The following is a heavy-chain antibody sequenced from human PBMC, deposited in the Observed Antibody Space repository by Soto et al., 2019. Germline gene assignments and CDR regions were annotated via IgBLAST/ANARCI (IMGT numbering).Heavy chain of an antibody. Sequence: SETLSLTCTVSGGSIIRYYWSWIRQPPGKGLEWIGYIYYSGRTTYNPSLKSRVTISLDTSKNQFSLKLSSVTAADTALYYCARGNYYDSSGYYIDYWGQGTLVTV. V-gene: IGHV4-59*01. CDR3: ARGNYYDSSGYYIDY. CDR2: IYYSGRT. J-gene: IGHJ4*02. CDR1: GGSIIRYY. D-gene: IGHD3-22*01.